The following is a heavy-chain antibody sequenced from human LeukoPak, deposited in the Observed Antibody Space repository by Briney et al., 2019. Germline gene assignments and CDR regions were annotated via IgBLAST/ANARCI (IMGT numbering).Heavy chain of an antibody. J-gene: IGHJ4*02. CDR1: GFTFSSYA. Sequence: GGSLRLSCAASGFTFSSYAMSWVRQAPGEGLEWVSAISGSGGSTYYADSVKGRFTISRDNSKNTLYLQMNSLRAEDTAVYYCAKTGDDFWSGYLAQFDYWGQGTLVTVSS. CDR3: AKTGDDFWSGYLAQFDY. CDR2: ISGSGGST. V-gene: IGHV3-23*01. D-gene: IGHD3-3*01.